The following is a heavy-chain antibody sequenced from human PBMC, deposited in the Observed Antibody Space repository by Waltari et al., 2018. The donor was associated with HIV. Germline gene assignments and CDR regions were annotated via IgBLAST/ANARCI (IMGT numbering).Heavy chain of an antibody. V-gene: IGHV4-38-2*01. CDR3: ARAGVVPALFDL. Sequence: GLLKPSETLSLTCVVSGYSRNSDYNWGWIRQPPGRGLEWIGSVYHSGSTLHNPSLNSRVTISIDTSKSQFSLKLSSVTAADTAVYYCARAGVVPALFDLWGRGTLVTVSS. J-gene: IGHJ2*01. CDR2: VYHSGST. CDR1: GYSRNSDYN. D-gene: IGHD2-2*01.